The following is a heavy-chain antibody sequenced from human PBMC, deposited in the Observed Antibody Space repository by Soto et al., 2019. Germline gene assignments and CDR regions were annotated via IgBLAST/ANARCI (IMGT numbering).Heavy chain of an antibody. J-gene: IGHJ6*02. V-gene: IGHV3-30*18. CDR2: ISYDGSNK. CDR3: AKALGGYIYGMDV. Sequence: GGSLRLSCAASGFTFSSYGMHWVRQAPGKGLEWVAVISYDGSNKYYADSVKGRFTISRDNSKNTLYLQMNSLRAEDTAVYYCAKALGGYIYGMDVWGQGTTVTVS. CDR1: GFTFSSYG. D-gene: IGHD5-12*01.